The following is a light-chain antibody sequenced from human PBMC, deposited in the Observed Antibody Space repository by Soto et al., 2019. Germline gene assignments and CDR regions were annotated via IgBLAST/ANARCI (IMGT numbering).Light chain of an antibody. CDR2: DVT. V-gene: IGLV2-11*01. Sequence: QSALTQPRSVSGSPGQSVTISCTGTRSDVGGYNYVSWYQQHPGKAPKLMIYDVTKRPSGVPDRLSGSKSGNTASLTISGLQAEDEADYYCCSYAGSYTWVFGGGTKVTVL. CDR3: CSYAGSYTWV. J-gene: IGLJ3*02. CDR1: RSDVGGYNY.